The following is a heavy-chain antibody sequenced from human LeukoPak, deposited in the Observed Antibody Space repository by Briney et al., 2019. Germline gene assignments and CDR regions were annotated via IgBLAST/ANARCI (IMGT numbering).Heavy chain of an antibody. Sequence: SETLSLTCTVSGGSLSSYYWSWIRQPAGKGLEWIGRIYTSGSTNYNPSLTSRVTMSVDTSKNQFSLKLSSVTAADTAVYYCAREIWSNDYVWGSYRYYFDYWGQGTLVTVSS. D-gene: IGHD3-16*02. CDR3: AREIWSNDYVWGSYRYYFDY. V-gene: IGHV4-4*07. CDR2: IYTSGST. CDR1: GGSLSSYY. J-gene: IGHJ4*02.